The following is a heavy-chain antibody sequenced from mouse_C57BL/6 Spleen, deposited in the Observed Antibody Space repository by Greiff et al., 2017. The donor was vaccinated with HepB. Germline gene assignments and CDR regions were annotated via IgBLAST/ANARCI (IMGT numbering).Heavy chain of an antibody. Sequence: EVKLQESGGGLVKPGGSLKLSCAASGFTFSDYGMHWVRQAPEKGLEWVAYISSGSSTIYYADTVKGRFTISRDNARNTLFLQMTRLRSEDTAMYYCARPGYYGNYMDYWGQGTSVTVSS. J-gene: IGHJ4*01. D-gene: IGHD2-1*01. CDR3: ARPGYYGNYMDY. V-gene: IGHV5-17*01. CDR2: ISSGSSTI. CDR1: GFTFSDYG.